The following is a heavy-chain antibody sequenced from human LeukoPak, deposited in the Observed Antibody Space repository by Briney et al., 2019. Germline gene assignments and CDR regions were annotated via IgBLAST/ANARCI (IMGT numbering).Heavy chain of an antibody. J-gene: IGHJ6*03. V-gene: IGHV1-8*03. CDR1: GYTFTSYG. CDR2: MNPNSGNT. Sequence: ASVKVSCKASGYTFTSYGISWVRQAPGQGLEWMGWMNPNSGNTGYAQKFQGRVTITRNTSISTAYMELSSLRSEDTAVYYCARVTARADSSSWYKGYYYYYMDVWGKGTTATVSS. CDR3: ARVTARADSSSWYKGYYYYYMDV. D-gene: IGHD6-13*01.